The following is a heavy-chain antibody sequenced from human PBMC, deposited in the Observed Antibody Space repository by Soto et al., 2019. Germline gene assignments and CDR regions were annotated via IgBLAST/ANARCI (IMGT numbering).Heavy chain of an antibody. J-gene: IGHJ4*02. CDR1: GGSITTGGYY. CDR2: RYYSEST. CDR3: ARTKCSGGSCYSWSLDY. D-gene: IGHD2-15*01. Sequence: SETLSLTSTVSGGSITTGGYYWSWIRQLPGKGLEWIGHRYYSESTYYNPSLKSRVSISLDTSKNQFSLKLSFVTAADTAMYYCARTKCSGGSCYSWSLDYWGQGTPVTVSS. V-gene: IGHV4-31*02.